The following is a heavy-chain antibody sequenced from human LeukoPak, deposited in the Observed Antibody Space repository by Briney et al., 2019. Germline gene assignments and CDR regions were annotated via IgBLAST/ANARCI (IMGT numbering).Heavy chain of an antibody. J-gene: IGHJ6*03. CDR2: ISDSGIST. CDR3: AKGSATYYDILTGYYIPSGAYYMDV. Sequence: GGSLRLSCAASGFTFSTYAVSWVRQAPGKGLEWVSAISDSGISTYYSDSVKGRFTISRDNSKNTLYLQMNSLRAEDTAVYYCAKGSATYYDILTGYYIPSGAYYMDVWGKGTTVTISS. V-gene: IGHV3-23*01. D-gene: IGHD3-9*01. CDR1: GFTFSTYA.